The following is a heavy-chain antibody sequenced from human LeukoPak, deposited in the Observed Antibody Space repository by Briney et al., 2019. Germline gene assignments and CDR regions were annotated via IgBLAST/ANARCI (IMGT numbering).Heavy chain of an antibody. J-gene: IGHJ4*02. V-gene: IGHV3-21*01. D-gene: IGHD6-19*01. CDR2: ISSSSTYI. Sequence: GGSLRLSRAASGFTVSSNYMSWVRQAPGKGLEWVSSISSSSTYIYYADSVKGRFTISRDNAKNSLYLQMNSLRAEDTAVYYCARGIAVANLDYWGQGTLVTVSS. CDR1: GFTVSSNY. CDR3: ARGIAVANLDY.